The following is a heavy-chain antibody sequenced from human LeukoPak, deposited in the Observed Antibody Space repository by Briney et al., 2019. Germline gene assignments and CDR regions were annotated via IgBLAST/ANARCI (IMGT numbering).Heavy chain of an antibody. CDR3: ARERIAVAGFDAFDT. Sequence: PGGSLRLSCAASGFTFSSYAMSWVRQAPGKGLEWVSAISGSGGSTYYADSVKGRFTISRDNAKNSLYLQMNSLRAEDTAVYYCARERIAVAGFDAFDTWGQGTMVTVSS. V-gene: IGHV3-23*01. D-gene: IGHD6-19*01. CDR1: GFTFSSYA. J-gene: IGHJ3*02. CDR2: ISGSGGST.